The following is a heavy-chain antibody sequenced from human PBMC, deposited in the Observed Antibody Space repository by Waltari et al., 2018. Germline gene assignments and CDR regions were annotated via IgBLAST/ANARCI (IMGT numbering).Heavy chain of an antibody. D-gene: IGHD5-12*01. CDR2: IRSNADVGRT. V-gene: IGHV3-49*04. J-gene: IGHJ4*02. CDR1: GSTLGDYA. Sequence: EVQLVESGGGLVQSGRSLRPSCTATGSTLGDYAMSWVSQAPGEGLDWVGFIRSNADVGRTEYAGSLKVRFTISSDDSNSIAYLQMNILKTEDTAVYCCTRPQRWLRGIPFNYWGQGTLVTVSS. CDR3: TRPQRWLRGIPFNY.